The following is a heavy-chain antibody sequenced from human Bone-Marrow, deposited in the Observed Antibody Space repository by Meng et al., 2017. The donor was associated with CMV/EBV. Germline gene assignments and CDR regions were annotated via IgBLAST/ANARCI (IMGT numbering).Heavy chain of an antibody. V-gene: IGHV3-53*01. Sequence: GESLKISCAASGFTFSSYEMNWVRQAPGKGLEWVSVIYSGGSTYYADSVKGRFTISRDNSKNTLYLQMNSLRAEDTAVYYCAREAAAGVGYFDYWGQGTLVTVSS. D-gene: IGHD6-13*01. CDR1: GFTFSSYE. CDR3: AREAAAGVGYFDY. CDR2: IYSGGST. J-gene: IGHJ4*02.